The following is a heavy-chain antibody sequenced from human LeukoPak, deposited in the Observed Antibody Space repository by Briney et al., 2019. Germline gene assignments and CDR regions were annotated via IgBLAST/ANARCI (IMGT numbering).Heavy chain of an antibody. Sequence: KPSETLSLTCTVSGGSISSYYWSWIRQPPGKGLEWFGYIYYSGSTNYNPSLKSRVTISVDTSKNQFSLKLSSVTAADTAVYYCASTVYGDYSEDGGFDYWGQGTLVTVSS. V-gene: IGHV4-59*01. CDR2: IYYSGST. CDR3: ASTVYGDYSEDGGFDY. CDR1: GGSISSYY. J-gene: IGHJ4*02. D-gene: IGHD4-17*01.